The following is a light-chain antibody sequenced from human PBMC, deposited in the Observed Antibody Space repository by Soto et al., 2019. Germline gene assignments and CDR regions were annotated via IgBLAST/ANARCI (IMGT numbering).Light chain of an antibody. J-gene: IGKJ1*01. Sequence: DIQMTHSPSTLSASVGDTVTITCGASQSVSIWLAWYQKKPGKAPQVLIWDASTLQRGVPSRFSGSGSGTEFTLIISSLQPEDFATYYCQQYNGYSTWTFGQGTKVDIK. CDR3: QQYNGYSTWT. CDR2: DAS. V-gene: IGKV1-5*01. CDR1: QSVSIW.